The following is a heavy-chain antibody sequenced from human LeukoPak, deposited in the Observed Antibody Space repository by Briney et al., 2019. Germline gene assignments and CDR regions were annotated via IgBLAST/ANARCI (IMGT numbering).Heavy chain of an antibody. J-gene: IGHJ4*02. V-gene: IGHV1-18*01. CDR3: ARVYSTNYYGSGDRPFLFDY. Sequence: GASVKVSCKASGYTFTSYGFSWVRQAPGQGLEWMGWISTYYGNTNYALKLQDGVTMTTDTSTSTAYMELTSLRSDGTAVYYCARVYSTNYYGSGDRPFLFDYWGQGTVVTVSS. CDR1: GYTFTSYG. CDR2: ISTYYGNT. D-gene: IGHD3-10*01.